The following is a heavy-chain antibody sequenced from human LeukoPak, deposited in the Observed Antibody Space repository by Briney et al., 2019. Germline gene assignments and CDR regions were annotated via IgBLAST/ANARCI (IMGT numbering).Heavy chain of an antibody. CDR2: FDPEDGET. V-gene: IGHV1-24*01. D-gene: IGHD6-6*01. J-gene: IGHJ4*02. CDR1: GYTLTELS. CDR3: ATAPRGAARTFL. Sequence: GASVKVSCKVSGYTLTELSMHWVRQAPGKGLEWMGGFDPEDGETIYAQKFQGRVTMTEDTSTDTAYMELSRLRSEDTAVYYCATAPRGAARTFLWGQGTLVTVSS.